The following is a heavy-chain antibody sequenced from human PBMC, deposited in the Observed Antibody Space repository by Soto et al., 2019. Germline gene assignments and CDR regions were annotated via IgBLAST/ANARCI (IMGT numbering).Heavy chain of an antibody. J-gene: IGHJ6*02. CDR3: ARDRGSGGSCPYDYGMDV. V-gene: IGHV3-30*03. D-gene: IGHD2-15*01. CDR2: ISYDGSNK. Sequence: QVQLVESGGGVVQPGRSLRLSCAASGFTFSSYGMHWVRQAPGKGLEWVALISYDGSNKYYADSVKGRFTVSRDNSKNTLYLQMNSLRAEDTAVYYCARDRGSGGSCPYDYGMDVWGQGSTVTVSS. CDR1: GFTFSSYG.